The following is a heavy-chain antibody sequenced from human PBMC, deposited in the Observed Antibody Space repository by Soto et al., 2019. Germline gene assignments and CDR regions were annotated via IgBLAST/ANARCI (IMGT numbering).Heavy chain of an antibody. J-gene: IGHJ4*02. Sequence: GGCLRLSCTASGFGVTSNYMTWVRQAPGKGLECVSVIYAGGNTYYADSVKGRFTISSDNSKNTPFLQMNNLRAEDTAVYYCARVTTFYDILTSSYALNYFDYWGQGTRLTVSS. CDR2: IYAGGNT. D-gene: IGHD3-9*01. V-gene: IGHV3-53*01. CDR1: GFGVTSNY. CDR3: ARVTTFYDILTSSYALNYFDY.